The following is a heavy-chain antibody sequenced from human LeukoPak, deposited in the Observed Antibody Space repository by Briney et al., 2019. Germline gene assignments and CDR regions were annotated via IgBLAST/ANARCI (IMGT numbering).Heavy chain of an antibody. CDR2: INQDGSER. V-gene: IGHV3-7*04. J-gene: IGHJ3*02. Sequence: GGSLRLSRAASGFTFSSYGMSWVRQAPGKGLEWVTNINQDGSERFHVDSVKGRFTISRDNAKNSLYLQMNSLRAGDTAVYYCPRDQLAVRGDCFENWGQGTMVTVSS. D-gene: IGHD2-21*01. CDR3: PRDQLAVRGDCFEN. CDR1: GFTFSSYG.